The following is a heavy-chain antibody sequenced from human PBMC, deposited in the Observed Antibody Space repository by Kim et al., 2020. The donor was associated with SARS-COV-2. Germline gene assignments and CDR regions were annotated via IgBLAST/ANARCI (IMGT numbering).Heavy chain of an antibody. Sequence: SETLSLTCAVYGGSFSGYYWSWIRQPPGKGLEWIGEINHSGSTNYNPSLKSRVTISVDTSKNQFSLKLSSVTAADTAVYYCSSTCLWVRGVCLYYYYGMDVWGQGTTVTVSS. CDR1: GGSFSGYY. D-gene: IGHD3-10*01. V-gene: IGHV4-34*01. CDR2: INHSGST. CDR3: SSTCLWVRGVCLYYYYGMDV. J-gene: IGHJ6*02.